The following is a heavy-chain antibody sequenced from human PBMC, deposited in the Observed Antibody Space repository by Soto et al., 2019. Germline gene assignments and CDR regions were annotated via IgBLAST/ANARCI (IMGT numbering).Heavy chain of an antibody. CDR2: IYYSGST. Sequence: SETLSLTCTVSGGSISSGGYYWSWIRQHPGKGLEWIGYIYYSGSTYYNPSLKSRVTISVDTSKNQFSLKLSSVTAADTAVYYCARGGGITMARSPNLYGMDVWGQGTTVTVSS. J-gene: IGHJ6*02. V-gene: IGHV4-31*03. D-gene: IGHD3-10*01. CDR1: GGSISSGGYY. CDR3: ARGGGITMARSPNLYGMDV.